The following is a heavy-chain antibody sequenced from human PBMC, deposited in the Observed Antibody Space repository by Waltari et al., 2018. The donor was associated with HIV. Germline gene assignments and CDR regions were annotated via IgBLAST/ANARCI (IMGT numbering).Heavy chain of an antibody. CDR1: GGSIRSGSYH. Sequence: QVQLQESGPGLVKPSQTLSLTCTVSGGSIRSGSYHRSWIRPPAGKGLEWIGRLYTSGSTDYNPSLKSRATISGDTSKNQFSLKLSSVTAADTAVYYCARAVVGGYDLGNNWFDPWGQGTLVTVSS. J-gene: IGHJ5*02. CDR3: ARAVVGGYDLGNNWFDP. D-gene: IGHD5-12*01. V-gene: IGHV4-61*02. CDR2: LYTSGST.